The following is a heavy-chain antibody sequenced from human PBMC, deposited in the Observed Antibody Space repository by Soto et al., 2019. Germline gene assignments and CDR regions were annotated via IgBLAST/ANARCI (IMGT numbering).Heavy chain of an antibody. CDR1: GGSISSGGYY. CDR2: IYYSGST. J-gene: IGHJ5*02. Sequence: QVQLQESGPGLVKPSQTLSLTCTVSGGSISSGGYYWSWIRQHPGKGLEWIGYIYYSGSTYYNPSLKSQVTISVDTSKNHFSLKLGSVTAAEPAVDYCARLAVTNGGGWFDPWGQGTLVTVSS. CDR3: ARLAVTNGGGWFDP. V-gene: IGHV4-31*01. D-gene: IGHD4-17*01.